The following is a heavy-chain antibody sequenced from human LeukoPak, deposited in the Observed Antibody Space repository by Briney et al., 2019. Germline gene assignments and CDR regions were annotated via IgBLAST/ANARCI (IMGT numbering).Heavy chain of an antibody. CDR3: AIGVVVPAAIPI. Sequence: ASVKVSCEASGYTFTSYAMHWVRQAPGQRLEWMGWINAGNGNTKYSQKFQGRVTITRDTSASTAYMELSSLRSEDTAVYYCAIGVVVPAAIPIWGQGTLVTVSS. CDR1: GYTFTSYA. V-gene: IGHV1-3*01. D-gene: IGHD2-2*01. CDR2: INAGNGNT. J-gene: IGHJ4*02.